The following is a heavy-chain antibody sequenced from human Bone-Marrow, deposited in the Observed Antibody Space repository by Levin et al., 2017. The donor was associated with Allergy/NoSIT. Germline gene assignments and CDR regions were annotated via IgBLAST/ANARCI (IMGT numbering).Heavy chain of an antibody. CDR2: IYPGDSDT. J-gene: IGHJ6*02. Sequence: GESLKISCKGSGYSFTSYWIGWVRQMPGKGLEWMGIIYPGDSDTRYSPSFQGQVTISADKSISTAYLQWSSLKASDTAMYYCARQTGYSSGWGRLTLDGMDVWGQGTTVTVSS. CDR3: ARQTGYSSGWGRLTLDGMDV. V-gene: IGHV5-51*01. CDR1: GYSFTSYW. D-gene: IGHD6-19*01.